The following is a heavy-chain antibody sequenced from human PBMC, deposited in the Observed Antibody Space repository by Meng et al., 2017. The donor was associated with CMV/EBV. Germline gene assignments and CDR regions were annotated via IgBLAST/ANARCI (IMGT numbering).Heavy chain of an antibody. D-gene: IGHD6-13*01. Sequence: QITLKASGPTLLKPTQTLTLTCTFSGFSLSTSGVGVGWIRQPPGKALEWLALIYWDDDKRYSPSLKSRLTITKDTSKNQVVLTMTNMDPVDTATYYCAHKGRRMAAAGINWFDPWGQGTLVTVFS. J-gene: IGHJ5*02. V-gene: IGHV2-5*02. CDR1: GFSLSTSGVG. CDR2: IYWDDDK. CDR3: AHKGRRMAAAGINWFDP.